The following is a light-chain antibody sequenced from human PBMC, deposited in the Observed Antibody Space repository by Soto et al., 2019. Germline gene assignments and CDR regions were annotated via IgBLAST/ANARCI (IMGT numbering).Light chain of an antibody. CDR1: RDDIGAYDY. CDR2: EVT. V-gene: IGLV2-14*01. J-gene: IGLJ2*01. CDR3: NSYTNSSAVV. Sequence: QSALTQPASVSGSPGQSITISCAGTRDDIGAYDYVSWYQQHPGNAPKLLVYEVTNRPSGVSDRFSGSKSGNTASLTISGLQAEDEADYYCNSYTNSSAVVFGGGTKLTAL.